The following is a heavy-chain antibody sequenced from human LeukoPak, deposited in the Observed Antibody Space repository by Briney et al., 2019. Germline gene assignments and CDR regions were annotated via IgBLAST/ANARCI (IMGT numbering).Heavy chain of an antibody. V-gene: IGHV3-48*03. J-gene: IGHJ3*02. CDR2: ISSSGSTI. CDR3: AIHLEAFDI. Sequence: GGSLRLSCAASGFTFSSYEMNWVRQAPGKGLEWVSYISSSGSTIYYADSVKGRFTISRDNSKNTLYLQMNSLRAEDTAVYYCAIHLEAFDIWGQGTMVTVSS. D-gene: IGHD1-1*01. CDR1: GFTFSSYE.